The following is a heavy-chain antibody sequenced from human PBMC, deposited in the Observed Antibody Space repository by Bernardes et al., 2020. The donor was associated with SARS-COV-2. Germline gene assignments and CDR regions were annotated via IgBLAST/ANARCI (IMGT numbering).Heavy chain of an antibody. Sequence: SETLSLTCSVSGDSISRAGYFWTWIRQQPGKGLDFIGYFYYTGTTSYNPSLAGRASISIDTSQNQLSLRLTSLTAADTAIYYCARSWELPTIDDWGRGTLVTVSS. J-gene: IGHJ4*02. V-gene: IGHV4-31*03. CDR1: GDSISRAGYF. CDR3: ARSWELPTIDD. CDR2: FYYTGTT. D-gene: IGHD1-26*01.